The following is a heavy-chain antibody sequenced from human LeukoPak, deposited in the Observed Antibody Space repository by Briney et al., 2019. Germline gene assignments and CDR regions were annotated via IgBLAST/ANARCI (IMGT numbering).Heavy chain of an antibody. D-gene: IGHD6-6*01. CDR3: AISSSGY. CDR2: IIGSGDTT. V-gene: IGHV3-23*01. CDR1: GFTFSSYA. J-gene: IGHJ4*02. Sequence: GGSLRLSCAASGFTFSSYAMTWVRQAPGKGLEWVSAIIGSGDTTYYADSVKGRFTISRDNSKNTLFPQMNSLRAEDTAVYYCAISSSGYWGRGTLVTVSS.